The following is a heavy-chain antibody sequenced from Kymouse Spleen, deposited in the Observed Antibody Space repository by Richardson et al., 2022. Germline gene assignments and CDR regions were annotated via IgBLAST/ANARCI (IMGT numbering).Heavy chain of an antibody. Sequence: QVQLQQWGAGLLKPSETLSLTCAVYGGSFSGYYWSWIRQPPGKGLEWIGEINHSGSTNYNPSLKSRVTISVDTSKNQFSLKLSSVTAADTAVYYCAREAVAGHYFDYWGQGTLVTVSS. CDR3: AREAVAGHYFDY. CDR1: GGSFSGYY. CDR2: INHSGST. J-gene: IGHJ4*02. V-gene: IGHV4-34*01. D-gene: IGHD6-19*01.